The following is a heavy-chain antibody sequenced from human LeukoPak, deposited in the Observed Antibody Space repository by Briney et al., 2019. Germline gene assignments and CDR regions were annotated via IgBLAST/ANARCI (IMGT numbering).Heavy chain of an antibody. Sequence: PSGTLSLTCAVSGGSISSSNWWSWVRQPPGKGLEWIGEINHSGSTNYNPSLKSRVTISVDTSKNQFSLKLSSVTAADTAVYYCARNYCSSTSCPEDAFDIWGQGTMVTVSS. J-gene: IGHJ3*02. CDR1: GGSISSSNW. CDR2: INHSGST. V-gene: IGHV4-4*02. D-gene: IGHD2-2*01. CDR3: ARNYCSSTSCPEDAFDI.